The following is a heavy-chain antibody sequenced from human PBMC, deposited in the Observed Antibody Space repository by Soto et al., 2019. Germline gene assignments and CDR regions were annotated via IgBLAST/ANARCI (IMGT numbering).Heavy chain of an antibody. Sequence: ASVKVSCKASGYSVTSYYMHWVRQTPGQGLEWMGIINPNSGSTTYAQKFQGRVTMTRDTSTSTVYMELTSLTSGDTAVYYCARAGIAYCSSTTCYLYYYVMDVWGQGTTVTVSS. CDR2: INPNSGST. J-gene: IGHJ6*02. CDR1: GYSVTSYY. V-gene: IGHV1-46*01. D-gene: IGHD2-2*01. CDR3: ARAGIAYCSSTTCYLYYYVMDV.